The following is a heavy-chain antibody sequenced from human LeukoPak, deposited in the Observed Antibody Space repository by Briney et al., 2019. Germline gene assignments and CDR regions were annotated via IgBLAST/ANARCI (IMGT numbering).Heavy chain of an antibody. V-gene: IGHV3-74*01. CDR1: GFTFSSYW. D-gene: IGHD2-15*01. Sequence: GGSLRLTCAASGFTFSSYWMHWVRQAPGKGLVWVSRINSDGSSTSYADSVKGRFTISRDNAKNTLYLQMNSLRAEDTAVYYCAKDAAYYYYMDVWGKGTTVTVSS. CDR2: INSDGSST. CDR3: AKDAAYYYYMDV. J-gene: IGHJ6*03.